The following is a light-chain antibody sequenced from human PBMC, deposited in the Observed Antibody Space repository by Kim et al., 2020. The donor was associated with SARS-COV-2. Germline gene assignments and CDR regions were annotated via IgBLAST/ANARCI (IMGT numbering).Light chain of an antibody. CDR3: QQSYSTPWT. Sequence: ASVGDRVTITCRASHDISTYLNWYQQKPGKAPKLLIYTTSNLQSGVPSRFSGSGSGTDFTLTINSLQPDDFATYCCQQSYSTPWTFAQGTKVDIK. CDR1: HDISTY. CDR2: TTS. J-gene: IGKJ1*01. V-gene: IGKV1-39*01.